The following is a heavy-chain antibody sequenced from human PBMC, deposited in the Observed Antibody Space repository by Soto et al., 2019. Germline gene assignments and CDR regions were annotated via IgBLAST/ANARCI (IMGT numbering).Heavy chain of an antibody. CDR2: IIPILGIA. V-gene: IGHV1-69*04. J-gene: IGHJ5*02. Sequence: SVKVSCKASGGTFSSYTISWVRQAPGQGLEWMGRIIPILGIANYAQKFQGRVTITAYKSTSTAYMELSSLRSEDTAVYYCAREISPPWFDPCGQGTLVTVSS. CDR1: GGTFSSYT. D-gene: IGHD2-15*01. CDR3: AREISPPWFDP.